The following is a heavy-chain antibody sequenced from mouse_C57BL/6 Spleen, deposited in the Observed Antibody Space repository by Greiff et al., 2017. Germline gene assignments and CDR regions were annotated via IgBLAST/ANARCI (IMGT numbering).Heavy chain of an antibody. CDR3: AREGGYDGYFYYAMDY. J-gene: IGHJ4*01. D-gene: IGHD2-3*01. CDR2: INPSNGGT. CDR1: GSTFTSYW. V-gene: IGHV1-53*01. Sequence: QVQLQQPGTELVKPGASVKLSCKASGSTFTSYWMHWVKQRPGQGLAWIGNINPSNGGTNSTEKFKSKATLTVDKSSRTAYLQLSRLTSEDSAVYYCAREGGYDGYFYYAMDYWGQGTSVTVAS.